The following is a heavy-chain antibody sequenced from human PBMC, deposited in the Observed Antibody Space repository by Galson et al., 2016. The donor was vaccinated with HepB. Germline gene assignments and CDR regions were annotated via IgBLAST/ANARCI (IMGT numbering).Heavy chain of an antibody. CDR2: IVNTGNT. CDR1: GGSISSSNDY. J-gene: IGHJ5*02. CDR3: ARHFGGYNLLSYFDP. D-gene: IGHD3-10*01. V-gene: IGHV4-39*01. Sequence: SETLSLTCTVFGGSISSSNDYWGWIRQFPGKGLEWIGSIVNTGNTYYNPSLESQVTISVDTSENKFSLHLTSLTAADTAIYYCARHFGGYNLLSYFDPWGQGTLVTVSS.